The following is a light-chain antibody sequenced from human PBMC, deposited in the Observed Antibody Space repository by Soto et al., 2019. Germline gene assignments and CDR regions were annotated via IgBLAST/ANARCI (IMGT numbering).Light chain of an antibody. J-gene: IGKJ5*01. CDR2: DAS. CDR3: QHYNNWPIT. V-gene: IGKV3D-15*01. Sequence: ERVTTQSPATLSLSPGERATLSCRASQSVSTKLAWYQQKPGQAPRLLIYDASSRATGIPTRFSGSGSGTEFTLTISSLQSEDFAVYFCQHYNNWPITFGQGTRLEIK. CDR1: QSVSTK.